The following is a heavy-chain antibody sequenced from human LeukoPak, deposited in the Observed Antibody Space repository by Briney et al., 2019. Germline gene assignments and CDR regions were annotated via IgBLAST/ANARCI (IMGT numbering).Heavy chain of an antibody. CDR3: AREPIDYYDSSGFSPPRLDAFDI. CDR1: GGSISSYH. Sequence: SETLSLTCTVSGGSISSYHWSWIRQPAGKGLEWIGRVYTSGSTNYNPSLKSRVTMSVATSKNQFSLKLNSVTAADTAVYYCAREPIDYYDSSGFSPPRLDAFDIWGQGTMVTVSS. CDR2: VYTSGST. D-gene: IGHD3-22*01. V-gene: IGHV4-4*07. J-gene: IGHJ3*02.